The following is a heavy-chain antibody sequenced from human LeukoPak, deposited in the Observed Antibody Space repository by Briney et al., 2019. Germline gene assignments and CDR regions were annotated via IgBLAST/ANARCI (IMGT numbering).Heavy chain of an antibody. CDR3: AKDQFSDSSGWSIYDY. Sequence: GRSLRLSVAASGFTFSDYAMYWFGQAQGKGWSGFSSIDASGGATYYADSVKGRFTISRDNSKNTFYLQMNSLRAEDTAVYYCAKDQFSDSSGWSIYDYWGQGTLVTVSS. CDR2: IDASGGAT. V-gene: IGHV3-23*01. D-gene: IGHD6-19*01. CDR1: GFTFSDYA. J-gene: IGHJ4*02.